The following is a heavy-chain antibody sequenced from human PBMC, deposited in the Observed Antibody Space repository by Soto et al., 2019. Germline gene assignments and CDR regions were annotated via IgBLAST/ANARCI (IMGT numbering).Heavy chain of an antibody. D-gene: IGHD2-21*02. CDR1: GGSFSGFY. Sequence: PSETLSLTCAVSGGSFSGFYWTWIRQPPGEGLEWIGAINHSGTTNFNPSLRRRLTISLDSSKKHFSLKLTSMTAADAAVYYCARADRTLVTSYGLDVWGQGTTVTVSS. J-gene: IGHJ6*02. CDR2: INHSGTT. V-gene: IGHV4-34*01. CDR3: ARADRTLVTSYGLDV.